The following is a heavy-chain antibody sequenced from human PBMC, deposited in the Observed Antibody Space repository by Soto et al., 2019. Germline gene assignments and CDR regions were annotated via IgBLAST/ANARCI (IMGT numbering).Heavy chain of an antibody. CDR3: ATEEYYDFWSGDARGYFDY. J-gene: IGHJ4*02. CDR2: IKQDGSEK. CDR1: GFTFSSYW. V-gene: IGHV3-7*04. D-gene: IGHD3-3*01. Sequence: EVQLVESGGGLVQPGGSLRLSCAASGFTFSSYWMSWVRQAPGKGLEWVANIKQDGSEKYYVDSVKGRFTISRDNAKNSLYLQMNSLRAEDTAVYYCATEEYYDFWSGDARGYFDYWGQGTLVTVSS.